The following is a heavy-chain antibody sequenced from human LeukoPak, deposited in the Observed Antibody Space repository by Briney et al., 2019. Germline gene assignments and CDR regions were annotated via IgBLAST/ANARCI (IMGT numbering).Heavy chain of an antibody. D-gene: IGHD3-10*01. Sequence: GGSLRLSCAASGFTFSSYWMSWVRQAPGKGLEWVANIKQDGSEKYYVDSVKGRFTISRDNAKNSLYLQMNSLRAEDTAVYYCARDRGVMVRGVNNWFDPWGQGTLVTVSS. CDR1: GFTFSSYW. J-gene: IGHJ5*02. CDR2: IKQDGSEK. V-gene: IGHV3-7*01. CDR3: ARDRGVMVRGVNNWFDP.